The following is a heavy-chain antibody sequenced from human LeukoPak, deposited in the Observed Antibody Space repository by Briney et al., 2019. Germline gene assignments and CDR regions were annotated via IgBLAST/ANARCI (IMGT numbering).Heavy chain of an antibody. CDR2: ITPRFGTA. CDR1: GGTFSKYT. CDR3: ARDSSDTRSLIAH. D-gene: IGHD5-18*01. V-gene: IGHV1-69*13. J-gene: IGHJ1*01. Sequence: SVKVSCKASGGTFSKYTISWVRQRPGQGLEGMGGITPRFGTANYAQKFQGRVTITADESASTAYMELSSLRTEATAVYYCARDSSDTRSLIAHWGQGTLVTVSS.